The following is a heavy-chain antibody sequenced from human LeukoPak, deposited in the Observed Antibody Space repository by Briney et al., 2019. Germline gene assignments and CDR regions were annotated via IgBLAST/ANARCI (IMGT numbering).Heavy chain of an antibody. CDR2: INPNGGST. Sequence: ASVKVSCKASGYSFINYYIHWVRQAPGQGLECMGIINPNGGSTNFAQKFQGRVTMTRDMSTSTVYMGLNSVRYEDAGVYYCARDPHQTRIAAIHWFDYWGQGTLVTVSS. CDR3: ARDPHQTRIAAIHWFDY. CDR1: GYSFINYY. D-gene: IGHD6-13*01. J-gene: IGHJ4*02. V-gene: IGHV1-46*01.